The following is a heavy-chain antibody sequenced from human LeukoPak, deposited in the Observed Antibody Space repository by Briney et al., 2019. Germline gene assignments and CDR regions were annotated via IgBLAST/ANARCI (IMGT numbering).Heavy chain of an antibody. CDR1: GASVTSHF. D-gene: IGHD5-12*01. CDR3: ARASYGGYVEFDY. Sequence: SETLSLTCTVSGASVTSHFWNWIRQPAGKGLEWIGRIYTTSGSTNYNPSLKSRVTISVDTSKNQFSLKLSSVTAADTAVYYCARASYGGYVEFDYWGQGTLVTVSS. V-gene: IGHV4-4*07. J-gene: IGHJ4*02. CDR2: IYTTSGST.